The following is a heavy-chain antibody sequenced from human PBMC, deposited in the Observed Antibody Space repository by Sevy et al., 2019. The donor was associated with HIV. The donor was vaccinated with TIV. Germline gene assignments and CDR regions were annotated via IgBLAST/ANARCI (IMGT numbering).Heavy chain of an antibody. CDR2: ISSSSSYI. D-gene: IGHD2-15*01. CDR1: GFTFSSYS. V-gene: IGHV3-21*01. J-gene: IGHJ4*02. CDR3: ARDPMVGVHEIYYFDY. Sequence: GGCLRLSCAASGFTFSSYSMSWVRQAPGKGLEWVSSISSSSSYIYYADSVKGRFTISRDNAKNSLYLQMNSLRAEDTAVYYCARDPMVGVHEIYYFDYWGQGTMVTVSS.